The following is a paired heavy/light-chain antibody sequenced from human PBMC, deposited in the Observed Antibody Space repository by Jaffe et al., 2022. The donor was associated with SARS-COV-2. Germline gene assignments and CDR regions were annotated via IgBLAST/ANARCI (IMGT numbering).Heavy chain of an antibody. CDR3: TRAPRNLDY. J-gene: IGHJ4*02. D-gene: IGHD3-10*01. CDR1: GFTFRTYW. Sequence: EVQLVESGGGLVQPGGSLRLSCVASGFTFRTYWMSWVRQAPGQGLEWVTYINPDGSEKFYVDSVKGRFTISRDNAESSLYLQMSGLRAEDTAVYFCTRAPRNLDYWGQGTLVTVSS. CDR2: INPDGSEK. V-gene: IGHV3-7*01.
Light chain of an antibody. CDR2: KVS. CDR1: QSLVYSDANTL. V-gene: IGKV2-30*01. CDR3: MQGTHWPFT. J-gene: IGKJ2*01. Sequence: DVVMTQSPLSLPVTLGQPASISCRSSQSLVYSDANTLLHWFQQRPGQSPRRLIYKVSNRDSGVPDRFSGSGSGTDFTLKISSVEAEDVGVYYCMQGTHWPFTFGQGTKLEIK.